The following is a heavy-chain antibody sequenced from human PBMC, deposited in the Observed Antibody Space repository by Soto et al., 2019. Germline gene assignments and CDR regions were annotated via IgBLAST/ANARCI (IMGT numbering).Heavy chain of an antibody. J-gene: IGHJ4*02. CDR3: AKEKDYDYVWGSYRYTSDY. V-gene: IGHV3-23*01. CDR1: GFTFSSYA. Sequence: PGGSLRLSCAASGFTFSSYAMSWVRQAPGKGLEWVSAISGSGSTFYADSVKDRFTISRDNSKNTLYLQMNSLRAEDTAVYYCAKEKDYDYVWGSYRYTSDYWGQGTPVTVSS. CDR2: ISGSGST. D-gene: IGHD3-16*02.